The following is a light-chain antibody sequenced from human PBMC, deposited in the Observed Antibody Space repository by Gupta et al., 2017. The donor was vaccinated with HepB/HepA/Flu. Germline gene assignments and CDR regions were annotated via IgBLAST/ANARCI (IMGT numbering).Light chain of an antibody. V-gene: IGLV1-40*01. CDR2: LKG. CDR1: SSNIGAGYD. Sequence: QSLLTQPPSVSGAPGQRVTISCTGNSSNIGAGYDVHWYRQFPRPAPKPLCYLKGNRPSGVSDRFSCSTSGTSASLAITGLQADDEADYYCQSSDNRLGGFVGFGGGTKLTVL. CDR3: QSSDNRLGGFVG. J-gene: IGLJ2*01.